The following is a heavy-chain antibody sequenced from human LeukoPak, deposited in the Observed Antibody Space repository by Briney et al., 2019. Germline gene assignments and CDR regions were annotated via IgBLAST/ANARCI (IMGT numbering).Heavy chain of an antibody. V-gene: IGHV1-69*13. Sequence: SVKVSCKASGGTFSSYAISWVRQAPGQGLEWMGGIIPIFGTANYAQKFQGRVTITADESTSTAYMELSSLRSEDTAVYYCAKATISVGYYYYYYGMDVWGQGTTVTVSS. J-gene: IGHJ6*02. CDR1: GGTFSSYA. CDR3: AKATISVGYYYYYYGMDV. D-gene: IGHD5-12*01. CDR2: IIPIFGTA.